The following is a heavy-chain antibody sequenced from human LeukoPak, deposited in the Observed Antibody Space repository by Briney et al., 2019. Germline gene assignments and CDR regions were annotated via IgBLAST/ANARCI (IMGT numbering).Heavy chain of an antibody. J-gene: IGHJ4*02. CDR2: INPNSGGT. Sequence: GASVKVSCKASGYTFTDYYIHWVRQAPGQGLEWMGWINPNSGGTNYAQKFQGRVTMTRDTSISTAYMELSRLRSDDTAVYYCARVRSWTYFDYWGQGTLVTVSS. V-gene: IGHV1-2*02. CDR1: GYTFTDYY. CDR3: ARVRSWTYFDY. D-gene: IGHD6-13*01.